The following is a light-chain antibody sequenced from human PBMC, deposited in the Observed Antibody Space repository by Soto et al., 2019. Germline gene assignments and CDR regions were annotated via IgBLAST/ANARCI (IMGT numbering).Light chain of an antibody. V-gene: IGKV1-33*01. CDR3: QHYYTLPIT. CDR2: DAS. CDR1: QDVGKY. Sequence: DIQMTQSPSSLCASVGDRVTITCQAGQDVGKYVNWYQQKAGKAPKLLIYDASNLETGVPSRFSGSGSGTHFTFTINSLQPEDFTTYYCQHYYTLPITFGQGTRLEI. J-gene: IGKJ5*01.